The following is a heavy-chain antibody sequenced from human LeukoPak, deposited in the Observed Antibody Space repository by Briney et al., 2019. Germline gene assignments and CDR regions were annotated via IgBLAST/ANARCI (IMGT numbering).Heavy chain of an antibody. CDR3: ARAQELLKGELDY. CDR2: IWYDGSNK. V-gene: IGHV3-33*01. J-gene: IGHJ4*02. D-gene: IGHD1-26*01. CDR1: GFTFSSYG. Sequence: GGSLRLSCAASGFTFSSYGMHWVRQAPGKGLEGVAVIWYDGSNKYYADSVKGRFTISRDNSKNTLYLQMNSLRAEDTAVYYCARAQELLKGELDYWGQGTLVTVSS.